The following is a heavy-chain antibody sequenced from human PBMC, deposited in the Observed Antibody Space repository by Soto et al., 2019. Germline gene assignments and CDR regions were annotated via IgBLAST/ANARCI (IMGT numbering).Heavy chain of an antibody. CDR3: ASRAAAAGKAPYY. J-gene: IGHJ4*02. D-gene: IGHD6-13*01. CDR2: MNPNSGNT. CDR1: GYTFTTYD. V-gene: IGHV1-8*01. Sequence: QVQLVQSGAEVKKPGASVKVSCKASGYTFTTYDIHWVRQATGQGLEWMGWMNPNSGNTGYAQKLQGRVTMTRNTSISTAYMELSRLRSEDTAVYYCASRAAAAGKAPYYWGQGTLVTVSS.